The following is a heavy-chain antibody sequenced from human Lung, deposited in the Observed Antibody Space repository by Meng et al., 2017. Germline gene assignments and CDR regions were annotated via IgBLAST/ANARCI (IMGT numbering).Heavy chain of an antibody. CDR2: INTDGSTT. D-gene: IGHD1-1*01. V-gene: IGHV3-74*01. CDR1: GFTFSGHW. CDR3: TNDRLNH. Sequence: GGSLRLSCAASGFTFSGHWMHWVRQAPGKGLVWVSRINTDGSTTTYADSVKGRFTISRDNAKNTLYLQMNSLRAEDTAVYYCTNDRLNHWGQGTLVTVS. J-gene: IGHJ1*01.